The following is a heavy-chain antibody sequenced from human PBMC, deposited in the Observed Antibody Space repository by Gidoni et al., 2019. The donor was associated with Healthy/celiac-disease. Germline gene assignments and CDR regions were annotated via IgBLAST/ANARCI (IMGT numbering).Heavy chain of an antibody. CDR1: GFNFSRYG. J-gene: IGHJ4*02. V-gene: IGHV3-33*01. D-gene: IGHD3-22*01. CDR2: IWYDGSNK. CDR3: ARDGPRLWSDSRGIDY. Sequence: QVQLVESGGGVGQPGRSRRLSGAASGFNFSRYGMHWGRQAPGKGLEWVAVIWYDGSNKSYPDSVKVRFTISRANSTNTLFLQMNSLRAEDTAVYYCARDGPRLWSDSRGIDYWGQGTLVTVSS.